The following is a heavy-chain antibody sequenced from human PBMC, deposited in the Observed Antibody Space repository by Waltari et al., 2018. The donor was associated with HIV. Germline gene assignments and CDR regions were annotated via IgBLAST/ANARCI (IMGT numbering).Heavy chain of an antibody. CDR2: IYYRGST. V-gene: IGHV4-39*01. CDR1: GGSISSSSYY. CDR3: ARHEGYSGYDALDY. J-gene: IGHJ4*02. Sequence: QQQLQESGPGLVKPSETLSLTCTVSGGSISSSSYYWGWIRQPPGKGLEWIGSIYYRGSTDYTPSRKSRVTISVDTSKNQFSLKRSSVTAADTAVYYCARHEGYSGYDALDYWGQGTLVTVSS. D-gene: IGHD5-12*01.